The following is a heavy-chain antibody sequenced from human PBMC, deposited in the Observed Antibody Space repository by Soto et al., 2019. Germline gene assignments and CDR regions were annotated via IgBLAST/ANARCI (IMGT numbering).Heavy chain of an antibody. CDR2: LHPEGST. CDR3: AKEERPGPNWFDP. CDR1: GGSISDGHPS. J-gene: IGHJ5*02. Sequence: SETLSLTCAVSGGSISDGHPSWSWIRQPPGKGLEWIGYLHPEGSTYYNPSLKGRVTMSVDRSKNQFSLNLISVTAADTAVYYCAKEERPGPNWFDPWGQGTLVTVS. V-gene: IGHV4-30-2*01. D-gene: IGHD6-25*01.